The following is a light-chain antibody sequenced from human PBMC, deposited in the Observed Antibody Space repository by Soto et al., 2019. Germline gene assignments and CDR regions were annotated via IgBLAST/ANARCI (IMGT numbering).Light chain of an antibody. J-gene: IGLJ1*01. V-gene: IGLV2-14*01. CDR3: SSYIPTSVLYV. CDR2: EVT. CDR1: SGDIDYVNY. Sequence: QSALTQPASVSGSPGQSITVSCTGSSGDIDYVNYVSRYQQHPGKAPKLLIYEVTNRPSGVSDRFSGSKSGNTASLTISGLQAEDEADYYCSSYIPTSVLYVFGTGTKVTVL.